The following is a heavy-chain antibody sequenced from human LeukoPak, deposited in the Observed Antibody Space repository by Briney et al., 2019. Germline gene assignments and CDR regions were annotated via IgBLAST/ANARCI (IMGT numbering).Heavy chain of an antibody. CDR2: INHSGST. V-gene: IGHV4-34*01. J-gene: IGHJ4*02. D-gene: IGHD2-15*01. CDR3: ASFDADVVAATPGYFDY. CDR1: GGSFSGYY. Sequence: SETLSLTCAVYGGSFSGYYWSWIRQPPGKGLEWIGEINHSGSTNYNPSLKSRVTISVDTSKNQFSLKLSSVTAADTAVYYCASFDADVVAATPGYFDYWGQGTLVTVSS.